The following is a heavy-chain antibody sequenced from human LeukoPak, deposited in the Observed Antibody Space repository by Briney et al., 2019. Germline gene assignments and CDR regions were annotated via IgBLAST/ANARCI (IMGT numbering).Heavy chain of an antibody. V-gene: IGHV3-48*01. D-gene: IGHD1-14*01. CDR1: GFTFSSYS. CDR2: ISSSSSTI. CDR3: ARDRVSGTTPKMDS. Sequence: GGSLRLSCAASGFTFSSYSMNWVRQAPGKGLEWVSYISSSSSTIYYADSVKGRFTISRDNSMNTLYLQMNSLRAEDTALYYCARDRVSGTTPKMDSWGQGTLVTVSS. J-gene: IGHJ5*01.